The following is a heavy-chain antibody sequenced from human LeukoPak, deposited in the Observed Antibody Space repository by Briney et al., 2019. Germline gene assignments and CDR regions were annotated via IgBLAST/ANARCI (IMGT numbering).Heavy chain of an antibody. CDR2: ISSTSSTI. CDR1: GFTFSSYG. CDR3: ARDLPYSGSYFRI. J-gene: IGHJ4*02. V-gene: IGHV3-48*04. Sequence: PGGSLRLSCAASGFTFSSYGMSWVRQAPGKGLEWVSYISSTSSTIYYADSVKGRFTISRDNAKNSLYPQMNSLRAEDTAVYYCARDLPYSGSYFRIGGQGALVTVSS. D-gene: IGHD1-26*01.